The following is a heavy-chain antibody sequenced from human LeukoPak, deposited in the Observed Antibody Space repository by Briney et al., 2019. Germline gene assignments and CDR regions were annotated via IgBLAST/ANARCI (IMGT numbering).Heavy chain of an antibody. J-gene: IGHJ4*02. CDR2: INSDGSST. D-gene: IGHD3-10*01. CDR1: GFTFSSYW. CDR3: AKDWGPEFASGSSYLDS. V-gene: IGHV3-74*01. Sequence: QAGGSLRLSCAASGFTFSSYWMHWVRQAPGKGLVWVSRINSDGSSTSYADSVKGRFTISRDNAKNTLYLQMNGLRPEDTAVYFCAKDWGPEFASGSSYLDSWGQGILVTVSS.